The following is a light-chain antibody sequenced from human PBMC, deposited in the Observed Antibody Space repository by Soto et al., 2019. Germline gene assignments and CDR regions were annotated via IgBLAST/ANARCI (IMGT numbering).Light chain of an antibody. Sequence: QSALTQPPSASGSPGQSVTISCTGTTSDVGGYNYVYWYQQHPGKAPKLMIYEVSKRPSGVPDRFSGSKSGNTATLTVSGLGAEAEDDDYYGSYAGSNTARVFGGGTKLTVL. CDR1: TSDVGGYNY. J-gene: IGLJ3*02. CDR3: GSYAGSNTARV. CDR2: EVS. V-gene: IGLV2-8*01.